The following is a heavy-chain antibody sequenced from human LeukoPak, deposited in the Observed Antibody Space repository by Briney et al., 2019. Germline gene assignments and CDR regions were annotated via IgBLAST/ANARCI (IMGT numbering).Heavy chain of an antibody. Sequence: KPSETLSLTCTVSGDSISSYYWSWIRQPPGKGLEWIGYIYYSGSTNYNPSLKSRVTISVDKSKNQFSLKLSSVTAADTAVYYCARNAGNSDVDYWGQGTLVTVSS. V-gene: IGHV4-59*12. CDR3: ARNAGNSDVDY. CDR2: IYYSGST. D-gene: IGHD4-23*01. J-gene: IGHJ4*01. CDR1: GDSISSYY.